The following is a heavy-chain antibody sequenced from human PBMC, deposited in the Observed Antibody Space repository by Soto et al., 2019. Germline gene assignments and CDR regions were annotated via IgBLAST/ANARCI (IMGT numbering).Heavy chain of an antibody. D-gene: IGHD6-19*01. CDR2: ISGSGYTT. J-gene: IGHJ4*02. CDR3: AKIAEAVAGTVYGY. V-gene: IGHV3-23*01. Sequence: AGGSLRLSCADSGFTSSNYDMGWVRQAPGKGLEWISAISGSGYTTYYADSVKGRCTISRDKSKNTLYLQMNSLRAEDTAVHYCAKIAEAVAGTVYGYWGQGTLVTVSS. CDR1: GFTSSNYD.